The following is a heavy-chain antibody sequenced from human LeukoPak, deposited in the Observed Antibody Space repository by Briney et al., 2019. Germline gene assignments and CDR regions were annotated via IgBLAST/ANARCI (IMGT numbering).Heavy chain of an antibody. D-gene: IGHD1-26*01. CDR3: ARDVAQWDPSHAFDI. Sequence: GRSLRLSCAPSGFTFSRHGMHWVRQAPGKGLEWVAIISNDGSRKYYAHSVEGRFTISRDNSKNTLYLQMNSLRAEDTAVYYCARDVAQWDPSHAFDIWGQGTMVTVSS. CDR2: ISNDGSRK. J-gene: IGHJ3*02. V-gene: IGHV3-30*03. CDR1: GFTFSRHG.